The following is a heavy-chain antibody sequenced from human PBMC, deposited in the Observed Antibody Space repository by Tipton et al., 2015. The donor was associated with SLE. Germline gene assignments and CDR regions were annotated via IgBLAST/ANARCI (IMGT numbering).Heavy chain of an antibody. J-gene: IGHJ4*02. CDR3: ARSQLGIGFDY. CDR1: GGSISSYY. D-gene: IGHD7-27*01. CDR2: IYYSGST. V-gene: IGHV4-59*08. Sequence: TLSLTCTVSGGSISSYYWSWIRQPPGKGLEWIGYIYYSGSTDYNPSLKSRVTISADTSKNQFSLKLSSVTAADTAVYYCARSQLGIGFDYWGQGTLVTVSS.